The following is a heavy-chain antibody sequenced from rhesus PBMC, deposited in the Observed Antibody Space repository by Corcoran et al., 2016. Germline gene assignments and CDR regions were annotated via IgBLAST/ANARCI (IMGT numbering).Heavy chain of an antibody. J-gene: IGHJ4*01. Sequence: QVQLQESGPGLVKPSETLSLTCAVSGGSISSGYYYWSWIRQPPGKGLEWIGYITSSGSTSYNPSLKSRVTSSRDTSKNQFSLKLSSVTAADTAVYYCARDSDIVVVVSATSFDYWGQGVLVTVSS. CDR3: ARDSDIVVVVSATSFDY. CDR1: GGSISSGYYY. CDR2: ITSSGST. V-gene: IGHV4-122*02. D-gene: IGHD2-8*01.